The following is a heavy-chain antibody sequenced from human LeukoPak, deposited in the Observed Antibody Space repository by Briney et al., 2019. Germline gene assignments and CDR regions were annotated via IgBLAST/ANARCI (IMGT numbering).Heavy chain of an antibody. V-gene: IGHV3-23*01. CDR2: ISGSGGST. J-gene: IGHJ4*02. Sequence: GGSLRLSGAASGFTFSSYAMSWVRQAPGKGLEWVSAISGSGGSTYYADSVKGRFTISRDNSKNTLYLQMNSLRAEDTAVYYCARNSQVTGTTFQAIYWGQGTLVTVSS. CDR3: ARNSQVTGTTFQAIY. D-gene: IGHD1-7*01. CDR1: GFTFSSYA.